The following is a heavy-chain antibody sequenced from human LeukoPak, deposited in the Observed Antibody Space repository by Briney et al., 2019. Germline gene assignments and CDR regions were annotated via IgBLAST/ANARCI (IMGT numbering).Heavy chain of an antibody. Sequence: GGSLSLSCTTSGFALCSYAMSWVRQAPGKGLEWVSTISASGGRTNYADSVMGRFTISRDNSKNTLYLQMNSLRAEDTAVYYCAKSTHVEVNSDFCCQGNLVTVSS. CDR1: GFALCSYA. CDR3: AKSTHVEVNSDF. V-gene: IGHV3-23*01. D-gene: IGHD2-15*01. CDR2: ISASGGRT. J-gene: IGHJ4*02.